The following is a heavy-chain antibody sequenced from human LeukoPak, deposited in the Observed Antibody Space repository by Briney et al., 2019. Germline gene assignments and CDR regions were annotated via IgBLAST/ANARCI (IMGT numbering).Heavy chain of an antibody. V-gene: IGHV4-34*01. CDR1: GGSFSGYY. CDR3: ARQRGYYYMDV. CDR2: TNHNGST. Sequence: TSETLSLTCAVYGGSFSGYYWSWIRQPPGKGLEWIGETNHNGSTNYNPSLKSRVTISLDTSKNPFSLKLSSVTAADTAVYYCARQRGYYYMDVWGKGTTVTISS. J-gene: IGHJ6*03.